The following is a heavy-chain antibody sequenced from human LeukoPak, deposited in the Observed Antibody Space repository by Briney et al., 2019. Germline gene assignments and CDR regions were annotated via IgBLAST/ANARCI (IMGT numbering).Heavy chain of an antibody. D-gene: IGHD3-3*01. CDR1: GHSISNSQYY. J-gene: IGHJ5*02. CDR2: IYYSGST. CDR3: AGQYDFWSASGQKNWFDP. Sequence: SETLSLTCSVSGHSISNSQYYWGWIRQPPGKGLEWIGSIYYSGSTYYYPSLKSRVTISVDTSKNQFSLKLSSVTAADTAVYYCAGQYDFWSASGQKNWFDPWGQGTLVTVSS. V-gene: IGHV4-39*01.